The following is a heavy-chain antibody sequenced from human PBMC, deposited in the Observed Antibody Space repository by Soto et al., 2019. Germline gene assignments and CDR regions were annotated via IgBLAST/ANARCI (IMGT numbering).Heavy chain of an antibody. CDR3: ARDDEGGSYCDLGH. D-gene: IGHD3-10*01. V-gene: IGHV3-30-3*01. J-gene: IGHJ4*02. Sequence: QVQLVESGGGVVQPGRSLRLSCAASGFTFSNHIMHWVRQAPGKGLEWVAVILDDGNNKYYADSVKGRFTISRDNSKNTLYLQMNGLRTEDTAVYYCARDDEGGSYCDLGHWGQGTLVTVSS. CDR2: ILDDGNNK. CDR1: GFTFSNHI.